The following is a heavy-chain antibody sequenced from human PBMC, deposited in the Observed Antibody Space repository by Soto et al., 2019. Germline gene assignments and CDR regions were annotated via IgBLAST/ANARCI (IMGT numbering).Heavy chain of an antibody. J-gene: IGHJ5*02. Sequence: PGGSLRLSCAASGFTFSSYWMHWVRQAPGKGLVWVSRINSDGSSTSYADSVKGRFTISRDNAKNTLYLQMNSLRAEDTAVYYCTRAPRGITILPHWFDPWGQGTLVTVSS. CDR1: GFTFSSYW. CDR2: INSDGSST. V-gene: IGHV3-74*01. D-gene: IGHD3-3*01. CDR3: TRAPRGITILPHWFDP.